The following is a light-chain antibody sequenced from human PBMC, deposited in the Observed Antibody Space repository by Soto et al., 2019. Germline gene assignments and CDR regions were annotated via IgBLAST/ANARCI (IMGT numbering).Light chain of an antibody. CDR3: QQYGSTPVT. CDR1: QSFSNNF. J-gene: IGKJ1*01. Sequence: EIVLTQSPGTLSLSPGERATLSCRASQSFSNNFLAWYQHKPGQAPRLLIYGATVRATGIPDRFSGSGSGTDFTLTISRLEPEDFAVYYCQQYGSTPVTFGQGTKVDIK. CDR2: GAT. V-gene: IGKV3-20*01.